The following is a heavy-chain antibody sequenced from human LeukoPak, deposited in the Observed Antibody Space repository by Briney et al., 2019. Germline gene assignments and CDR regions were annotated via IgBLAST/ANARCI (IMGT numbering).Heavy chain of an antibody. CDR1: GFTFDDYA. J-gene: IGHJ4*02. CDR2: ISWNSGSI. V-gene: IGHV3-9*01. Sequence: GGSLRLSCAASGFTFDDYAMHWVRQAPGKGLEWVSGISWNSGSIGYADSVKGRFTISRDNAKNSLYLQMNSLRAVDTALYYCAKDIKYSGYDWPYYFDYWGQGTLVTVSS. CDR3: AKDIKYSGYDWPYYFDY. D-gene: IGHD5-12*01.